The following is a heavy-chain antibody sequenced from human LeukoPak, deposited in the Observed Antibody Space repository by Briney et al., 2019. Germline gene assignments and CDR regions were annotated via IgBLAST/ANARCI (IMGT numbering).Heavy chain of an antibody. D-gene: IGHD1-14*01. J-gene: IGHJ6*03. Sequence: GGSLRLSCAASGFTSSSYAMSWVRQAPGKGLEWVSAISGSGGSTYYADSVKGRFTISRDNSKNTLYLQMNSLRAEDTAVYYCANGMGYYYYYYMDVWGKGTTVTVSS. CDR1: GFTSSSYA. V-gene: IGHV3-23*01. CDR3: ANGMGYYYYYYMDV. CDR2: ISGSGGST.